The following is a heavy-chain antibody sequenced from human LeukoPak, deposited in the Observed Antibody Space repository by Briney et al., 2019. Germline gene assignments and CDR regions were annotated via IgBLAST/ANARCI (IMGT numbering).Heavy chain of an antibody. D-gene: IGHD3-22*01. CDR1: GGSISSGGYS. V-gene: IGHV4-31*03. Sequence: PSETLSLTCTVSGGSISSGGYSWSWIRQHPGKGLEWIGYIYYSGSTYYNPSLKSRVTISVDTSKNQFSLKLSSVTAADTAVYYCARDEIWFYYDSSGYFPARGYAFDIWGQGTMVTVSS. CDR2: IYYSGST. J-gene: IGHJ3*02. CDR3: ARDEIWFYYDSSGYFPARGYAFDI.